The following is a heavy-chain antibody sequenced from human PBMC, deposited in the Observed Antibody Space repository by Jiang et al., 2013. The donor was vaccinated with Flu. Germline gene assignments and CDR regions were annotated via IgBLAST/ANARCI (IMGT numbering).Heavy chain of an antibody. Sequence: VQLLESGGGLIQPGGSLRLSCAASGLTVSSNYMSWVRQAPGKGLEWVSVMYGDGDTYYADSVRGRFTVSRDNSKNTIYLQMNSLRVEDTAVYYCARRFHCGGDCHYFDYWGQGNPGHRLL. CDR1: GLTVSSNY. CDR3: ARRFHCGGDCHYFDY. J-gene: IGHJ4*02. V-gene: IGHV3-53*01. D-gene: IGHD2-21*02. CDR2: MYGDGDT.